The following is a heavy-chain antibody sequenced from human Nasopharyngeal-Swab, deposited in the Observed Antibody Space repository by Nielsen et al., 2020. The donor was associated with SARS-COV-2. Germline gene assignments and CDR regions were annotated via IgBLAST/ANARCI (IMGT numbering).Heavy chain of an antibody. CDR2: IKQDGSEK. Sequence: GESLKISCAASGFTFSSYWMSWVRQAPGKGLEWVANIKQDGSEKYYVDSVKGRFTISRDNAKNSLYLQMNSLRPEDTALYFCTKGDSPVETALGDPRKDAFDLWGQGTMVTVSS. CDR1: GFTFSSYW. V-gene: IGHV3-7*03. CDR3: TKGDSPVETALGDPRKDAFDL. D-gene: IGHD5-18*01. J-gene: IGHJ3*01.